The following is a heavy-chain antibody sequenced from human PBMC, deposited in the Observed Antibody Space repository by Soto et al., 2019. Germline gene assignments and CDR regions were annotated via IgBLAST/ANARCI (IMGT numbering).Heavy chain of an antibody. V-gene: IGHV3-30*18. CDR3: AKNHIWFGELSGFDY. D-gene: IGHD3-10*01. CDR1: GFTFSSYG. J-gene: IGHJ4*02. CDR2: ISYDGSNK. Sequence: QVQLVESGGGVVQPGRSLRLSCAASGFTFSSYGMHWVRQAPGKGLEWVAVISYDGSNKYYADSVKGRFTISRDNSKNTLYLQMNSLRSVGSAVYYCAKNHIWFGELSGFDYWGQGTLVTVSS.